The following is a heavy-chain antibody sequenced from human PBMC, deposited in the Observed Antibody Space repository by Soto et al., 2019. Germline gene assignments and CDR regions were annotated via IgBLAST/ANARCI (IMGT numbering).Heavy chain of an antibody. V-gene: IGHV1-69*01. CDR1: GNTFSRYA. D-gene: IGHD6-25*01. J-gene: IGHJ1*01. CDR2: ITPIFGNA. CDR3: ARLVAGSSQYRSGFWGH. Sequence: QVQLVQSGAEVKEPGSSVKVSCTASGNTFSRYALSWVRQAPGQGFEWMGGITPIFGNADYAQKFKGRLTITADASTSTAYMELSSLRSDDTAVYYCARLVAGSSQYRSGFWGHWGQGTLVTVSS.